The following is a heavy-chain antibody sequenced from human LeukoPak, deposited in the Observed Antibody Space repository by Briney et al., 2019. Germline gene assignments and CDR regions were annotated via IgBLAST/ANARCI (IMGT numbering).Heavy chain of an antibody. J-gene: IGHJ4*02. D-gene: IGHD6-19*01. CDR3: AREDPGSYSSGWYGGDY. Sequence: SVKVSCKASGGTFSSYAISWVRQAPGQGLEWMGGIIPIFGTANYAQKFQGRVTITADESTSTAYMELSSLRSEDTAVYYCAREDPGSYSSGWYGGDYWGQGTLVTVSS. V-gene: IGHV1-69*01. CDR2: IIPIFGTA. CDR1: GGTFSSYA.